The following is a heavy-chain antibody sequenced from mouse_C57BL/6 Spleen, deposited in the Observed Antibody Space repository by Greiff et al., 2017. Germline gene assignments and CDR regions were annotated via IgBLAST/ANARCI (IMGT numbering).Heavy chain of an antibody. CDR2: ISNGGGST. D-gene: IGHD1-1*01. Sequence: EVMLVESGGGLVQPGGSLKLSCAASGFTFSDYYMYWVRQTPEKRLEWVAYISNGGGSTYYPDTVKGRFTISRDNAKNTLYLQMSRLKSEDTAMYYCARRGSSLYWYFDVWGTGTTVTVSS. CDR1: GFTFSDYY. CDR3: ARRGSSLYWYFDV. V-gene: IGHV5-12*01. J-gene: IGHJ1*03.